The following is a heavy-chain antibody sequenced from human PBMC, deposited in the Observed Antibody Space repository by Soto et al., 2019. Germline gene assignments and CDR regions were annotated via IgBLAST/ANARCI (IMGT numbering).Heavy chain of an antibody. J-gene: IGHJ4*02. CDR3: AKGSVTMVRGAFDY. CDR1: GFTFSTYA. D-gene: IGHD3-10*01. Sequence: GGSLRLSCAASGFTFSTYAMSWVRQAPGKGLEWVSIFSGSGGSTYYADSVQGRFTISRDNSKNTLYLQMNSLRVEDTAVYYCAKGSVTMVRGAFDYWGQGTLVTVSS. V-gene: IGHV3-23*01. CDR2: FSGSGGST.